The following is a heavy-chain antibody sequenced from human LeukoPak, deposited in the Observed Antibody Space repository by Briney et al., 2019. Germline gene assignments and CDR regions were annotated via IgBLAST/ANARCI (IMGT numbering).Heavy chain of an antibody. CDR2: ISYSGST. J-gene: IGHJ4*02. CDR3: ARGYDSSGYYEDY. Sequence: SETLSLTCTVSGGSISSRSHYWGWVRQPPGKGLEWIGGISYSGSTYCNPSLKSRVTISVDTSKNQFSLKLSSVTAADTAVYYCARGYDSSGYYEDYWGQGTLVTVSS. V-gene: IGHV4-39*07. D-gene: IGHD3-22*01. CDR1: GGSISSRSHY.